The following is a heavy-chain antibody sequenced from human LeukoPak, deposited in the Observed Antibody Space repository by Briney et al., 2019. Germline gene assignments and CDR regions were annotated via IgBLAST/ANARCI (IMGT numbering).Heavy chain of an antibody. V-gene: IGHV4-34*01. J-gene: IGHJ4*02. Sequence: PSETLSLTCAVYGGSFSGYYWTWIRQPPGKGLEWIGESNHFGSTDYHPSLKSRVTISVDTSKKQFSLNVRSVTDADTAVYFCARGRLQLWSFPLPYNHYAIDVWGQGTLVTVSS. CDR2: SNHFGST. D-gene: IGHD5-18*01. CDR1: GGSFSGYY. CDR3: ARGRLQLWSFPLPYNHYAIDV.